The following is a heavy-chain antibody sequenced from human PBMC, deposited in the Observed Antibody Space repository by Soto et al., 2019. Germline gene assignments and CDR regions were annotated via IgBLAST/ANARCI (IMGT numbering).Heavy chain of an antibody. V-gene: IGHV4-34*01. Sequence: QVQLQQWGAGLLKPSETLSLTCAVYGGSFSGYYWSWIRQPAGKGLEWIGEINHSGSTNYNPSLKSRVTISVDTSKNQFSLKLSSVTAADTAVYYCARGHDLPTNYYYYMDVWGKGTTVTVSS. CDR3: ARGHDLPTNYYYYMDV. CDR2: INHSGST. CDR1: GGSFSGYY. J-gene: IGHJ6*03. D-gene: IGHD1-1*01.